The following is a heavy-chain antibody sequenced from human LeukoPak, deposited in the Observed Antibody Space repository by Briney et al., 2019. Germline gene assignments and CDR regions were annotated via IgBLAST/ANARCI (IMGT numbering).Heavy chain of an antibody. CDR2: ISGSGGST. CDR3: AKDRIAVAGKGGLDY. CDR1: GYSISSGYY. J-gene: IGHJ4*02. V-gene: IGHV3-23*01. Sequence: PSETLSLTCTVSGYSISSGYYWGWIRQPPGKGLEWVSAISGSGGSTYYADSVKGRFTISRDNSKNTLYLQMNSLRAEDTAVYYCAKDRIAVAGKGGLDYWGQGTLVTVSS. D-gene: IGHD6-19*01.